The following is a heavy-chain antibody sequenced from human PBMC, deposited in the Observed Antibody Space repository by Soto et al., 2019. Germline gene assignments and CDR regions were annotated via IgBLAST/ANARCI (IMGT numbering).Heavy chain of an antibody. CDR2: IYYSGST. CDR1: GGSVSSGYYY. D-gene: IGHD3-22*01. V-gene: IGHV4-61*01. Sequence: QVQLQESGPGLVKPSETLSLTCTVSGGSVSSGYYYWSWIRQPPGKGLEWIGYIYYSGSTNYNPYLTSRVTISVDTSKNQFSLRLSSVTAADTAVYYCARVRSSGDSLGYWGQGTLVTVSS. J-gene: IGHJ4*02. CDR3: ARVRSSGDSLGY.